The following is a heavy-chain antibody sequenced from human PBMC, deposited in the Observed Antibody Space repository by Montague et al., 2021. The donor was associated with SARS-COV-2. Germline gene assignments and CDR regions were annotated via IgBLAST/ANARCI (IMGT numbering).Heavy chain of an antibody. CDR1: GGSISSCY. CDR2: SRYGGTS. D-gene: IGHD1-1*01. CDR3: ARQDIQLRFDL. V-gene: IGHV4-59*04. Sequence: SETLSLTCTVSGGSISSCYWNWIRQPPGKGPEWIGGSRYGGTSYYNPSLKSRVTISIDTSKNQCSLKMTAATAADTAVYFCARQDIQLRFDLWGRGTLVTVSS. J-gene: IGHJ2*01.